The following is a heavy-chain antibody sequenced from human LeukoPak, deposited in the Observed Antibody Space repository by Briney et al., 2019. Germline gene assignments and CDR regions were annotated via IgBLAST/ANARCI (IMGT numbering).Heavy chain of an antibody. CDR1: GFTFYSYA. D-gene: IGHD2-2*01. Sequence: GGSLRLSCAASGFTFYSYAMSWVRQAPGKGLEWVSAICGSGASTYYADSVKGRFTISRDNSKNTLYLQMNSLRAEDTALYYCAKDRGYCSSVTCDLDYWGQGTLVTVSS. CDR2: ICGSGAST. V-gene: IGHV3-23*01. CDR3: AKDRGYCSSVTCDLDY. J-gene: IGHJ4*02.